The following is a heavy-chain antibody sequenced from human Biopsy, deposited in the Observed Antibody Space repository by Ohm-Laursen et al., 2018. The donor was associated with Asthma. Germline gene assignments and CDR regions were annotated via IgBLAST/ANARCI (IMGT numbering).Heavy chain of an antibody. D-gene: IGHD3-10*01. CDR1: GYTFNSAG. J-gene: IGHJ6*02. Sequence: ASVKVSCKTSGYTFNSAGITWVRQAPGQGLEWMGWISVYNGNTKVAQKLQDRVTMITDTSTSTAYMELRSLRSDDTAVYFCARAVDYSHYYGMDVWGQGTTVTVSS. CDR3: ARAVDYSHYYGMDV. CDR2: ISVYNGNT. V-gene: IGHV1-18*01.